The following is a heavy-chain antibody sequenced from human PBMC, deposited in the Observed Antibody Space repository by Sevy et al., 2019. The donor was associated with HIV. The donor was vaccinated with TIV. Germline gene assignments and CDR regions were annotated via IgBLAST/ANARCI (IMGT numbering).Heavy chain of an antibody. Sequence: GGSLRLSCTASGFTFTDYAMNWVRQSPGKGLEWVAFFKRKADGGTLDHAASVKGRFTISRDDSKNIAYLQMNDLKTGGLGVYCCMGWVGVWCVFDCWGRGGLVSVS. CDR3: MGWVGVWCVFDC. CDR1: GFTFTDYA. V-gene: IGHV3-49*04. J-gene: IGHJ4*02. CDR2: FKRKADGGTL. D-gene: IGHD2-8*02.